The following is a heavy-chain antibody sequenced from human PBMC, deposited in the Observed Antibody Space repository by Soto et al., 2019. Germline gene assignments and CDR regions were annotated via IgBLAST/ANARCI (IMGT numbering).Heavy chain of an antibody. V-gene: IGHV1-58*01. J-gene: IGHJ6*02. CDR3: AAGGRYYYYGMDV. Sequence: SVKVSCKASGFTFTSSAVQWVRQARGQRLEWIGWIVVGSGNTNYAQKFQERVTITRDMSTSTAYVELSSLRSEDTAVYYCAAGGRYYYYGMDVWGQGTTVTVSS. CDR2: IVVGSGNT. CDR1: GFTFTSSA.